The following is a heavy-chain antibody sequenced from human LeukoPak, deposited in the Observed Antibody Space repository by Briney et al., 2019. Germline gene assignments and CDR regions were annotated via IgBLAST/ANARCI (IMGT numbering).Heavy chain of an antibody. CDR2: ISGSGGST. J-gene: IGHJ4*02. CDR3: ATVREEGIQLWSGSDY. CDR1: GFTFSSYA. Sequence: GGSLRLSCAASGFTFSSYAMSWVRQAPGKGLEWVSAISGSGGSTYYADSVKGRFTISRDNSKNTLYLQMNSLRAEDTAVYYCATVREEGIQLWSGSDYWGQGTLVTVSS. V-gene: IGHV3-23*01. D-gene: IGHD5-18*01.